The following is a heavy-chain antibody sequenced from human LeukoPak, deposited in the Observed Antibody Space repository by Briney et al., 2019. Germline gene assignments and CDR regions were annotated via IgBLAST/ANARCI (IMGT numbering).Heavy chain of an antibody. J-gene: IGHJ5*02. V-gene: IGHV3-23*01. CDR2: ISGSGGST. CDR3: AKPPYYDFWSGYPNNWFDP. D-gene: IGHD3-3*01. Sequence: PGGSLRLSCAASGFTFSSYAMSRVRQAPGKGLEWVSAISGSGGSTYYADSVKGRFTISRDNSKNTLYLQMNSLGAEDTAVYYCAKPPYYDFWSGYPNNWFDPWGQGTLVTVSS. CDR1: GFTFSSYA.